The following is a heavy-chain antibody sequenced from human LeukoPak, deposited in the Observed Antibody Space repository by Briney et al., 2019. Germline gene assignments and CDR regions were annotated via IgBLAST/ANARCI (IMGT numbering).Heavy chain of an antibody. CDR3: ARVSSGWYSSDY. V-gene: IGHV4-31*03. Sequence: SQTLSLTCTVSGGSISSGGYYWSWIRQHPGEGLEWIGYIYYSGSTYYNPSLKSRVTISVDTSKNQFSLKLSSVTAADTAVYYCARVSSGWYSSDYWGQGTLVTVSS. J-gene: IGHJ4*02. CDR1: GGSISSGGYY. D-gene: IGHD6-19*01. CDR2: IYYSGST.